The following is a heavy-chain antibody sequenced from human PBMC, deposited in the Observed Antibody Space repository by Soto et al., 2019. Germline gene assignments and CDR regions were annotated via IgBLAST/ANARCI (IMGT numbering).Heavy chain of an antibody. Sequence: ASVKVSCKASGYTFTNYGISWVRQAPGQGLEWMGWMNPNSGNTGYAQKFQGRVTMTRNTSISTAYMELSSLRSEDTAVYYCARERKGMDVWGQGTTVTVSS. CDR2: MNPNSGNT. CDR3: ARERKGMDV. CDR1: GYTFTNYG. J-gene: IGHJ6*02. V-gene: IGHV1-8*02.